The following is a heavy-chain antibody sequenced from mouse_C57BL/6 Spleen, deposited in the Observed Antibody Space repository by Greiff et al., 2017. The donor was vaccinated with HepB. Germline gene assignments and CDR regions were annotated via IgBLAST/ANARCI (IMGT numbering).Heavy chain of an antibody. D-gene: IGHD1-1*01. J-gene: IGHJ2*01. V-gene: IGHV5-6*01. CDR1: GFTFSSYG. CDR3: ARHGHYGSSPDY. Sequence: EVQVVESGGDLVKPGGSLKLSCAASGFTFSSYGMSWVRQTPDKRLEWVATISSGGSYTYYPDSVKGRFTISRDNAKNTLYLQMSSLKSEDTAMYYCARHGHYGSSPDYWGQGTTLTVSS. CDR2: ISSGGSYT.